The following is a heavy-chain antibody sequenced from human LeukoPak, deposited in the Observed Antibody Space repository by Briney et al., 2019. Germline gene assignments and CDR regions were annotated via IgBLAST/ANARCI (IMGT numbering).Heavy chain of an antibody. J-gene: IGHJ6*03. V-gene: IGHV3-64*01. Sequence: GGSLRLSCAASGFTFSSYAMHWVRQAPGKGLEYVSAISSNGGSTYYANSVKGRFTISRDNSKNTLYLQMGSLRAEDMAVYDCARRYYYMDVWGKGTTVTVSS. CDR2: ISSNGGST. CDR1: GFTFSSYA. CDR3: ARRYYYMDV.